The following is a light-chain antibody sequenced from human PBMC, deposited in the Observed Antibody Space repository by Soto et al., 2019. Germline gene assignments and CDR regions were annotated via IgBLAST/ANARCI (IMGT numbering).Light chain of an antibody. Sequence: ENVLTQSPGTLSLSPGERATLSCRASQSVSNSYLAWYQQKPGQAPRLLIYAASSRATGIPDRFSGSGSGTDFTLTISRLEPEDFAVYYCHQYGSSPSTFGRGTKVEIK. CDR3: HQYGSSPST. J-gene: IGKJ4*01. CDR2: AAS. V-gene: IGKV3-20*01. CDR1: QSVSNSY.